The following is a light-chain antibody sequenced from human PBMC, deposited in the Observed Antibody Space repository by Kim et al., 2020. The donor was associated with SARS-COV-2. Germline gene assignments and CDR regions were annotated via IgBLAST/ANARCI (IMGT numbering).Light chain of an antibody. Sequence: VYPEQTSCITCSGDKLGDKLACWYQQRPGLSSSLVIYQGSKRPAGMPERFSGSNSWNSGTLTISGTQAMDEADYYCQAWDSSTGGVFGGGTQLTVL. CDR1: KLGDKL. CDR3: QAWDSSTGGV. CDR2: QGS. J-gene: IGLJ3*02. V-gene: IGLV3-1*01.